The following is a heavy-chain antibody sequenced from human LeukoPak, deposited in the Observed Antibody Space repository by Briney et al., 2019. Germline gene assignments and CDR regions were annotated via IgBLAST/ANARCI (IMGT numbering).Heavy chain of an antibody. J-gene: IGHJ5*02. V-gene: IGHV1-2*06. D-gene: IGHD6-25*01. Sequence: ASVKVSCKASGYTFTGYYMHWVRQAPGQGREWMGRISPNSGVTNYAQKFQGRVTMTRDTSISTAYMELSRLRSDDTAVYYCARVQGGYSSGFSEPFDPWGQGTLVTVSS. CDR3: ARVQGGYSSGFSEPFDP. CDR1: GYTFTGYY. CDR2: ISPNSGVT.